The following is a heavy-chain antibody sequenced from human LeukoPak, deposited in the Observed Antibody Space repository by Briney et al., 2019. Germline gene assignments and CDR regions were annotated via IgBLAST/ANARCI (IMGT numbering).Heavy chain of an antibody. J-gene: IGHJ5*02. CDR2: ISSSSSYI. CDR1: GFTFSSYS. Sequence: GGSLRLSCAASGFTFSSYSMNWVRQAPGKGLEWVSSISSSSSYIYYADSVKGRFTISRDNAKNSLYLQMNSLRAEDTAVYYCARGIGTGSIVVVPAAILWFDPWGQGTLVTVSS. V-gene: IGHV3-21*01. CDR3: ARGIGTGSIVVVPAAILWFDP. D-gene: IGHD2-2*01.